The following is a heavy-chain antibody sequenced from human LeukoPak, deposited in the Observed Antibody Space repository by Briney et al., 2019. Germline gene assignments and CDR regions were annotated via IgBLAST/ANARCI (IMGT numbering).Heavy chain of an antibody. V-gene: IGHV3-30-3*01. Sequence: GRSLRLSCAASGFTFSSYAMHWVRQAPGKGLEWVAVISYDGSNKYYADSVKGRFTISRDNSKYTVYLQMNSLRAEDTAVYYCAFRGYSGSYWGQGTLVTVSS. J-gene: IGHJ4*02. CDR1: GFTFSSYA. D-gene: IGHD1-26*01. CDR2: ISYDGSNK. CDR3: AFRGYSGSY.